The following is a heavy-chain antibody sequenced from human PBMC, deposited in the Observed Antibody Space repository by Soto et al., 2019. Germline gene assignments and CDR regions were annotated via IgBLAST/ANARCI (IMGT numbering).Heavy chain of an antibody. CDR1: GFTFSSYG. D-gene: IGHD2-2*01. CDR3: AREGNIVVVPARGWFDP. CDR2: IWYDGSNK. V-gene: IGHV3-33*01. Sequence: SGGSLRLSCAASGFTFSSYGMHWVRQAPGKGLEWVAVIWYDGSNKYYADSVKGRFTISRDNSKNTLYLQMNSLRAEDTAVYYCAREGNIVVVPARGWFDPWGQGTLVTVSS. J-gene: IGHJ5*02.